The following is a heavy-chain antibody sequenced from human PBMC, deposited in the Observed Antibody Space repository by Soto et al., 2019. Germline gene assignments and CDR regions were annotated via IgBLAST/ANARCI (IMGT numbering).Heavy chain of an antibody. CDR1: GFTFSGYG. V-gene: IGHV3-30*03. J-gene: IGHJ4*02. Sequence: QVQLVESGGGVVQPGGSLRLSCAASGFTFSGYGMHWVRQSPGEGLEWAAILANDGSYQYYAESVKGRFTISRDNSKNTLYLQMDSLRPEDTAVYYCARSIGGSSYYPPDYWGQGTLVTVSS. CDR3: ARSIGGSSYYPPDY. CDR2: LANDGSYQ. D-gene: IGHD2-15*01.